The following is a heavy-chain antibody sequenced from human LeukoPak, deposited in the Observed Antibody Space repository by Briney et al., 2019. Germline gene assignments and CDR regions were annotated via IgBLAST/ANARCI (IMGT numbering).Heavy chain of an antibody. V-gene: IGHV1-2*02. CDR1: GYRSPSYY. CDR3: ARDHGTDGTTFTLNFDC. J-gene: IGHJ4*02. D-gene: IGHD1-1*01. CDR2: INPNNGAT. Sequence: ASVKVSCKASGYRSPSYYIHWVRQAPGQGLEWMGWINPNNGATKYAQKFQGGVTLTTDTSLTAVFMELTWLTSDDTATYYCARDHGTDGTTFTLNFDCWGQGTPVTVSS.